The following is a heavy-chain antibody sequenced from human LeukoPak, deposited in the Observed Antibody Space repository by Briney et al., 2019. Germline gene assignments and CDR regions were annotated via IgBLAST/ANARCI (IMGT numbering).Heavy chain of an antibody. CDR3: ARRGGWSGYAFGYYYYMDV. D-gene: IGHD3-3*01. J-gene: IGHJ6*03. CDR1: GGTFSSYA. CDR2: MDPNSGNT. Sequence: ASVKVSCKASGGTFSSYAISWVRQAPGQGLEWMGWMDPNSGNTGYAQKFQGRVTITKNTSISTAYMELSSLRSEDTAVYYCARRGGWSGYAFGYYYYMDVWGKGTTVTVSS. V-gene: IGHV1-8*03.